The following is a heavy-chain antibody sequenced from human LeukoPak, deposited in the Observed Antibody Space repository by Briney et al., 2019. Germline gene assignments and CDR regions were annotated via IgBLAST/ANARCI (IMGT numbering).Heavy chain of an antibody. CDR1: GFTFSNYG. CDR2: ITGSGGST. V-gene: IGHV3-23*01. D-gene: IGHD3-16*01. Sequence: GGSLRLSCAASGFTFSNYGVSWVRQAPGKGLEWVSTITGSGGSTYYADSVKGRFTISRDNSKNTLYLQINSLRAEDTAVYYCAKGTGNYVRWFDPWGQGTLVTVSS. J-gene: IGHJ5*02. CDR3: AKGTGNYVRWFDP.